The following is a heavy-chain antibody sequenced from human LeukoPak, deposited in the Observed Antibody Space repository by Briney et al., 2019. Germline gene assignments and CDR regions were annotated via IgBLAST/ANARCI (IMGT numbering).Heavy chain of an antibody. V-gene: IGHV1-46*03. CDR2: INPSGGST. CDR1: GYTFTSYY. J-gene: IGHJ4*02. CDR3: AKARSGYDKVPDY. Sequence: ASVKVSCKASGYTFTSYYMHWVRQAPGQGLEWMGIINPSGGSTSYAQKFQGRVTTTRDTSTSTVYMELSSLRSEDTAVYYCAKARSGYDKVPDYWGQGTLVTVSS. D-gene: IGHD5-12*01.